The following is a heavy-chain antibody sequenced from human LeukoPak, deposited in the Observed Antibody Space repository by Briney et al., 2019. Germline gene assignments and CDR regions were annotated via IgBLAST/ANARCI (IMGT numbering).Heavy chain of an antibody. D-gene: IGHD3-22*01. CDR1: GFTFSNYW. V-gene: IGHV3-74*01. CDR2: INSDGINT. CDR3: ARDLGQYYDTSDNWFDP. Sequence: AGGSLRLSCAASGFTFSNYWMHWVRHAPGKGLVWVSRINSDGINTIYADSVKGRFTISRDNAKNTLNLQMNSLRAEDTAVYYCARDLGQYYDTSDNWFDPWGQGTLVTVSS. J-gene: IGHJ5*02.